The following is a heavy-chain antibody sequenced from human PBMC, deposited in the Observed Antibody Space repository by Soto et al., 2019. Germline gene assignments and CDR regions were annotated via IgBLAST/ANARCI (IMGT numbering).Heavy chain of an antibody. V-gene: IGHV3-30-3*01. CDR1: GFTFSSYA. Sequence: QVQLVESGGGVVQPGRSLRLSCAASGFTFSSYAMHWVRQAPGKGLEWVAVISYDGSNKYYADSVKGRFTISRDNSKNTLYLQMNSLRAEDTAVYYCARSPRAAAGLRHYYYGMDVWGQGTTVTVSS. CDR3: ARSPRAAAGLRHYYYGMDV. D-gene: IGHD6-13*01. CDR2: ISYDGSNK. J-gene: IGHJ6*02.